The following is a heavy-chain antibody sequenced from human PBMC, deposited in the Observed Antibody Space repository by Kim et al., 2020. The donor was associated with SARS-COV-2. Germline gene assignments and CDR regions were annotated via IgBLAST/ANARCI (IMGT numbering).Heavy chain of an antibody. CDR3: STEGYGSESSDD. V-gene: IGHV3-30*07. D-gene: IGHD3-10*01. J-gene: IGHJ4*02. Sequence: YYADSVMGRFTISRDNSENTLYLQMNSLRAENRAVYYCSTEGYGSESSDDWGQGTRVIVSS.